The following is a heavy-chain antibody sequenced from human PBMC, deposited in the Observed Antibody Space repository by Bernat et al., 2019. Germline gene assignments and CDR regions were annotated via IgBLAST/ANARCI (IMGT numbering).Heavy chain of an antibody. D-gene: IGHD3-10*01. Sequence: QVTLRESGPALVKPTQTLTLTCTFSGFSLSTTGMCVSWIRQPPGKALEWLARIDWDDDKYYSTSLKTRLTISKDTSKNQVVLTMTNMDPVDTATYYCAWSDSSGSYYRDDWFDPWGQGTLVTVSS. CDR3: AWSDSSGSYYRDDWFDP. V-gene: IGHV2-70*15. CDR1: GFSLSTTGMC. J-gene: IGHJ5*02. CDR2: IDWDDDK.